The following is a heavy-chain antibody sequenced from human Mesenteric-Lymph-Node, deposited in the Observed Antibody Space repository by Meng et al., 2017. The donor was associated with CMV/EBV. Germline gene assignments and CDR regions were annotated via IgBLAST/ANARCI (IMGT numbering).Heavy chain of an antibody. J-gene: IGHJ3*02. D-gene: IGHD6-6*01. CDR3: ARRHPLGYSSSSGAFDI. CDR2: IYYSGST. Sequence: SETLSLTCTVSGGSISSSSYYWGWIRQPPGKGLEWIGSIYYSGSTYYNPSLKSRVTISVDTSKNQFSLKLSSVTAADTAVYYCARRHPLGYSSSSGAFDIWGQGTMVTVSS. V-gene: IGHV4-39*01. CDR1: GGSISSSSYY.